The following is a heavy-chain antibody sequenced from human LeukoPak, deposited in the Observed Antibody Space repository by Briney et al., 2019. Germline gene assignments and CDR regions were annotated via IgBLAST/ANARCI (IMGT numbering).Heavy chain of an antibody. CDR2: INHSGST. J-gene: IGHJ4*02. CDR1: GGSFSGYY. CDR3: ATGTSKAVAGRGRALDY. D-gene: IGHD6-19*01. V-gene: IGHV4-34*01. Sequence: SETLSLTCAVYGGSFSGYYWSWIRQPPGKGLEWIGEINHSGSTNYNPSLKSRVTISVDTSKNQFSLKLSSVTAADTAVYYCATGTSKAVAGRGRALDYWGQGTLVTVSS.